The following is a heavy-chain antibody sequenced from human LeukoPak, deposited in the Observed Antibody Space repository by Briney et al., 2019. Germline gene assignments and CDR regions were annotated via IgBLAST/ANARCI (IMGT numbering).Heavy chain of an antibody. Sequence: KPSETLSLTCAVYGGSFSGYYWSWIRQPPGKGLEWIGEINHSGSTNYNPSLKSRVTISVDTSKNQFSLKLSSVTAADTAVYYCARRGRAAANNWFDPWGQGTLVTVSS. D-gene: IGHD6-13*01. CDR2: INHSGST. J-gene: IGHJ5*02. CDR3: ARRGRAAANNWFDP. CDR1: GGSFSGYY. V-gene: IGHV4-34*01.